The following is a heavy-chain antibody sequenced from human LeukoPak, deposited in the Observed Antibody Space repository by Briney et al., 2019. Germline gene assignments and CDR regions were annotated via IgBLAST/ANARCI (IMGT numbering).Heavy chain of an antibody. CDR3: ARDSGTAMVIYWYFDL. J-gene: IGHJ2*01. Sequence: GGSLRLSCAASGFTFSSYAMHWVRQAPGKGLEWVAVISYDGSNKYYADSVKGRFTISRDNSKNTLYLQMNSLRPEDTAVYYCARDSGTAMVIYWYFDLWGRGTLVTVSS. CDR1: GFTFSSYA. D-gene: IGHD5-18*01. CDR2: ISYDGSNK. V-gene: IGHV3-30-3*01.